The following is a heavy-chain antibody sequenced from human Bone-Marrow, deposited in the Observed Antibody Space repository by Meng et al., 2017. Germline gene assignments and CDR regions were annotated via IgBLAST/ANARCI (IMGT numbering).Heavy chain of an antibody. J-gene: IGHJ4*02. D-gene: IGHD2-8*01. CDR3: AKEMVYFATGGLDY. CDR1: GFTFSRYA. V-gene: IGHV3-23*01. CDR2: ISGNGDTT. Sequence: GESLKISCAASGFTFSRYAMSWVRQAPGKGLQWVSRISGNGDTTNIAAFVEGRFTIARDNSKSTVHMQMNMQRVEDKAIDYCAKEMVYFATGGLDYWGRGTLVTVSS.